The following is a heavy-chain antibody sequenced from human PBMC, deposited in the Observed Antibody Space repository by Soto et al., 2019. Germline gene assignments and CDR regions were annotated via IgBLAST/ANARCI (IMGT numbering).Heavy chain of an antibody. D-gene: IGHD1-1*01. CDR1: GDSVSSNTAA. Sequence: PSQALSLTCAISGDSVSSNTAAWNWIRQSPSRGLEWLGRTYYRSKWNNEYAVSVKSRITINPDTSKNQFSLQLNSVTHEDTAVYYWARGFAEKGTADCWGQGP. J-gene: IGHJ4*02. V-gene: IGHV6-1*01. CDR3: ARGFAEKGTADC. CDR2: TYYRSKWNN.